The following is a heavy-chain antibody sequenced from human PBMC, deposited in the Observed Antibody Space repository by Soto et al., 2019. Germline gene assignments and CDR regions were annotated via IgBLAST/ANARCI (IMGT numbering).Heavy chain of an antibody. CDR1: GGSFSGYY. CDR2: INHSGST. Sequence: TLSLTCAVYGGSFSGYYWSWIRQPPGKGLEWIGEINHSGSTNYNPSLKSRVTISVDTSKNQFSLKLSSVTAADTAVYYCARSRITMVRGVTRFDYWGQGTLVTVSS. D-gene: IGHD3-10*01. CDR3: ARSRITMVRGVTRFDY. J-gene: IGHJ4*02. V-gene: IGHV4-34*01.